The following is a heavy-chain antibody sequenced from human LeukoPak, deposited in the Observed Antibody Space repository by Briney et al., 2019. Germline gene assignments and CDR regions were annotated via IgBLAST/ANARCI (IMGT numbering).Heavy chain of an antibody. D-gene: IGHD6-19*01. J-gene: IGHJ4*02. CDR1: GYTLTGLS. CDR3: AKRWLGVRYFDY. V-gene: IGHV1-24*01. Sequence: ASVKVSCKVSGYTLTGLSMHWVRQAPGKGLEWMGGFDPEDGETIYAQKFQGRVTMTEDTSTDTAYMELSSLRSEDTAVYYCAKRWLGVRYFDYWGQGTLVTVSS. CDR2: FDPEDGET.